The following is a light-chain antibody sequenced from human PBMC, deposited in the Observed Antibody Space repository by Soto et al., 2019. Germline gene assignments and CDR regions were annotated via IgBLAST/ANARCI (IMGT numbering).Light chain of an antibody. V-gene: IGKV3-11*01. CDR1: QSVSSY. J-gene: IGKJ2*01. CDR3: QQRGNWPPYT. Sequence: IVLTQSPATLSLSPGERATLSCRASQSVSSYLAWYQQKPGQAPRLLIYDASNRATGIPARFSGSESGTDFTLNISSLEPEDFAVYYCQQRGNWPPYTFGQGTKLEIK. CDR2: DAS.